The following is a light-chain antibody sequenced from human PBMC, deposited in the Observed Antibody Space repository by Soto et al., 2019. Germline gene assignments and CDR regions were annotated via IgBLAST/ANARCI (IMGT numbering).Light chain of an antibody. CDR2: DSS. CDR1: QTVTNN. Sequence: EVVMTQSPALLSVSPGERVTLSCRASQTVTNNLAWYQQRPGQAPRLLIYDSSSRATGVPARFSGSGSGTEFTLTISSLKAEDFEVYYCQQYNDRPPLTFGGGTKVEI. CDR3: QQYNDRPPLT. J-gene: IGKJ4*01. V-gene: IGKV3-15*01.